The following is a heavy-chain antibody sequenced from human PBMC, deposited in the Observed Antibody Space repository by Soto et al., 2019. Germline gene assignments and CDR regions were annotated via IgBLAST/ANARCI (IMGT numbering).Heavy chain of an antibody. D-gene: IGHD2-15*01. CDR3: ARHRGSSGYCSGGSCRYYYYYGMDV. Sequence: PSETLSLTCTVSGGSISSSSYYWDWIRQPPGKGLEWIGSIYYSGSTYYNPSLKSRVTISVDTSKNQFSLKLSSVTAADTAVYYCARHRGSSGYCSGGSCRYYYYYGMDVWGQGTTVTVSS. V-gene: IGHV4-39*01. J-gene: IGHJ6*02. CDR2: IYYSGST. CDR1: GGSISSSSYY.